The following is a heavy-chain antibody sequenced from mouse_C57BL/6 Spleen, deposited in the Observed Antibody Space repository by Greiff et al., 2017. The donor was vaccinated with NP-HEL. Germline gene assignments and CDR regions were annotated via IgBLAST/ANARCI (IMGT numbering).Heavy chain of an antibody. V-gene: IGHV1-50*01. CDR3: ARVWDDAMDY. D-gene: IGHD4-1*01. J-gene: IGHJ4*01. CDR2: IDPADGYT. Sequence: VQLQQSGAELVKPGASVKLSCKASGYTFTSYWMQWVKQRPGQGLEWIGEIDPADGYTNYNQKFKGKATLTVDTSSSTAYMQLSSLTSEDCAVYYCARVWDDAMDYWGQGTSVTVSS. CDR1: GYTFTSYW.